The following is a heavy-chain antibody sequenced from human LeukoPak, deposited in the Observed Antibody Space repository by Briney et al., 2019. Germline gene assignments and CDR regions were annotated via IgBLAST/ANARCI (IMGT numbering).Heavy chain of an antibody. Sequence: ASVKVSCKASGYTFTGYYMHWVRQAPGQGLERMGWINLNSGGTNYAQKFQGRVTMTRDTSISTAYMELSRLRSDDTAVYYCASTGGVAATISYIYWFDPWGQGTLVTVSS. CDR3: ASTGGVAATISYIYWFDP. D-gene: IGHD2-15*01. CDR2: INLNSGGT. J-gene: IGHJ5*02. V-gene: IGHV1-2*02. CDR1: GYTFTGYY.